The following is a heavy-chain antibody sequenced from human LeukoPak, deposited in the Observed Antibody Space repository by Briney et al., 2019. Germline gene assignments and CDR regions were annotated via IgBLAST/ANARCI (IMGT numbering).Heavy chain of an antibody. CDR1: GFTFDDYA. CDR2: ISASGGST. Sequence: GRSLRLSCAASGFTFDDYAMHWVRQAPGKGLEWVSTISASGGSTYYADSVKGRFTISRDNSRNTLYLQMNSLRAEDTAIYYCAKDRVDTTMAAFDYWGQGTLVTVSS. CDR3: AKDRVDTTMAAFDY. J-gene: IGHJ4*02. D-gene: IGHD5-18*01. V-gene: IGHV3-23*01.